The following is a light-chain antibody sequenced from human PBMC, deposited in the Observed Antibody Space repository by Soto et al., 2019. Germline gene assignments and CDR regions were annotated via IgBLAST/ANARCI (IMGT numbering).Light chain of an antibody. CDR3: SSYTSSSTLGV. J-gene: IGLJ1*01. CDR2: EVS. Sequence: QSALTQPPSVSGSPGQSVTISCTGTSSDVGSYNRVSWYQQPPGTAPKLMIYEVSNWPSGVPDRFSGSKSGNTASLTISGLQAEDEADYYCSSYTSSSTLGVFGTGTKSPS. CDR1: SSDVGSYNR. V-gene: IGLV2-18*02.